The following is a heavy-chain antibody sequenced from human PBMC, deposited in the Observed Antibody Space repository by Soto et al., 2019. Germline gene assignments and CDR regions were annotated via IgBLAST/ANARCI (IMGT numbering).Heavy chain of an antibody. CDR3: ARRSIGYGSAHAHYFDY. J-gene: IGHJ4*02. D-gene: IGHD5-18*01. V-gene: IGHV4-39*01. Sequence: QLQLQESGPGLVKPSETLSLTCTVSGGSFLTSSYYWGWIRQPPGKGLEWIGTFFHSGSTDHNPSLKRRVTVSMDTSKNQFSLKLTSVTAADTAVYYCARRSIGYGSAHAHYFDYWGQGTLVTVSS. CDR1: GGSFLTSSYY. CDR2: FFHSGST.